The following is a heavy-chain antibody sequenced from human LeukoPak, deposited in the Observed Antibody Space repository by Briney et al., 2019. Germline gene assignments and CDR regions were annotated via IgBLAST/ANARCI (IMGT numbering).Heavy chain of an antibody. Sequence: GGSLRLSCAASGFTVSSFAMSWVRQAPGKGLEWVAIISNDGSRKYYAHSVEGRFTISRDNSKNTLYLQMDSLRAEDTAVYYCARDRAWNYFDYWGQGTLVTVSS. CDR2: ISNDGSRK. CDR1: GFTVSSFA. J-gene: IGHJ4*02. D-gene: IGHD3-3*01. V-gene: IGHV3-30*03. CDR3: ARDRAWNYFDY.